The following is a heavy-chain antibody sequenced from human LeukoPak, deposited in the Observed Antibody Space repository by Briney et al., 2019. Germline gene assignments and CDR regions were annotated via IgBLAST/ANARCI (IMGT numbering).Heavy chain of an antibody. J-gene: IGHJ6*03. V-gene: IGHV3-53*01. CDR1: GFTVSSNS. D-gene: IGHD5-18*01. CDR2: IYSGTI. Sequence: GGSLRLSCTVSGFTVSSNSMSWVRQAPGKGLEWVSFIYSGTIHYSDSVKGRFTISRDNSKNTLYLQMNSLRAEDTAVYYCARTTEGGYTYDYFYYYYMDVWGKGTTVTISS. CDR3: ARTTEGGYTYDYFYYYYMDV.